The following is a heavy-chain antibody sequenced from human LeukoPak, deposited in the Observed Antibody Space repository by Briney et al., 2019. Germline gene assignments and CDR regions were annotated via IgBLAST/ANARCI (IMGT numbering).Heavy chain of an antibody. CDR3: ANIKGVYATMKGGYNWFDP. V-gene: IGHV4-39*07. D-gene: IGHD3-22*01. Sequence: SETLSLTCTVSGGSISSSSYYWGWIRQPPGKGLEWIGSIYYSGSTYYNPSLKSRVTISVDTSKNQFSLKLSSVTAADTAVYYCANIKGVYATMKGGYNWFDPWGQGTLVTVSS. CDR1: GGSISSSSYY. CDR2: IYYSGST. J-gene: IGHJ5*02.